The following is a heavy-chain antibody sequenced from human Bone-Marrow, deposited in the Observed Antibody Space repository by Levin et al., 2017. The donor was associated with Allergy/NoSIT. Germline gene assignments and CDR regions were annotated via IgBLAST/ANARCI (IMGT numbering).Heavy chain of an antibody. D-gene: IGHD1-26*01. CDR3: GKKSGNYLKSIFDY. CDR1: GGSSSFDY. J-gene: IGHJ4*02. Sequence: PSETLSLTCTVSGGSSSFDYCSWIRQPPGKGLEWIGYIHYTGSTNYIPSLRGRVTISADTSNNQFTLRLSSVTAADTAVYYCGKKSGNYLKSIFDYWGQGTLVTVSS. CDR2: IHYTGST. V-gene: IGHV4-59*01.